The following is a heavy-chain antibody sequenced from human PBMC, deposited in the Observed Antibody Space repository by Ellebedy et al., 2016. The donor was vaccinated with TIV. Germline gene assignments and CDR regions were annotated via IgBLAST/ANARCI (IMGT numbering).Heavy chain of an antibody. D-gene: IGHD2-15*01. Sequence: GGSLRLXCVASGFTFTNYWISWVRQAPGKGLEWVANIKHDGSEKNYLDSVKGRFTVSRDNAKSSVYLQMNSLRAEDTALYYCARDIGPSYYYYGLDVWGQGTTVTVS. J-gene: IGHJ6*02. CDR3: ARDIGPSYYYYGLDV. CDR1: GFTFTNYW. CDR2: IKHDGSEK. V-gene: IGHV3-7*03.